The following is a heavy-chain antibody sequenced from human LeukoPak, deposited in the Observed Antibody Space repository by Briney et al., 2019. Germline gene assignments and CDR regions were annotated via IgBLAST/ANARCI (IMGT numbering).Heavy chain of an antibody. CDR2: LYPGDSDT. D-gene: IGHD6-13*01. J-gene: IGHJ4*02. V-gene: IGHV5-51*01. CDR3: ARGGSWSIPFDY. CDR1: GYTFTSYW. Sequence: GESLKISCKVSGYTFTSYWIGWVRQMPGKGLEWMGILYPGDSDTRYSPSFQGQVTMSADKSISTAYLQWSSLKASDTAVYYCARGGSWSIPFDYWGQGTLVTVSS.